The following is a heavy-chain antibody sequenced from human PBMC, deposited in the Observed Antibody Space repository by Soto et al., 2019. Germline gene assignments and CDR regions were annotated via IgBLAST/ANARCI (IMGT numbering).Heavy chain of an antibody. V-gene: IGHV5-51*01. CDR2: IYPGDSHT. CDR1: GYSFTSYW. CDR3: ARQGYCSTTACYTVDY. D-gene: IGHD2-2*02. J-gene: IGHJ4*02. Sequence: GESLKISCNGSGYSFTSYWIGWVRQMPGKGLEWMGIIYPGDSHTKYSPSFQGQVTISADKSISTAYLQWSGLKASDTAIYYCARQGYCSTTACYTVDYWGQGTLVTVSS.